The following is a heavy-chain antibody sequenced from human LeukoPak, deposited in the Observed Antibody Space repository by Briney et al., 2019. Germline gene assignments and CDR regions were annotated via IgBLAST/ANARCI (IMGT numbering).Heavy chain of an antibody. J-gene: IGHJ4*02. CDR3: ARDNDFFDY. CDR1: GGYINTYY. V-gene: IGHV4-4*07. Sequence: SETLSLTCSVSGGYINTYYWSCILQPAGMGLEWIGRNHSSGSTHYNPSLKSRVTMSLDTSKNQFSLKLTSVTAADTAVYYCARDNDFFDYWGQGTLVTVSS. CDR2: NHSSGST.